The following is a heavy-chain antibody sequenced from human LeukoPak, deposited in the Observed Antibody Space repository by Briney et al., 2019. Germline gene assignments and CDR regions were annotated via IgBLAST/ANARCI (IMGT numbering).Heavy chain of an antibody. V-gene: IGHV5-51*01. CDR3: ARRSVTTVGWYFDL. D-gene: IGHD4-17*01. J-gene: IGHJ2*01. Sequence: GASLKISCQGSGYRFTNYWIGWVRQLPGKGLEWMGVIYPGDSDTRYSPSFQGQVTISADKSISTAYLQWSSLTASDTAMYYCARRSVTTVGWYFDLWGRGTLVTLSS. CDR1: GYRFTNYW. CDR2: IYPGDSDT.